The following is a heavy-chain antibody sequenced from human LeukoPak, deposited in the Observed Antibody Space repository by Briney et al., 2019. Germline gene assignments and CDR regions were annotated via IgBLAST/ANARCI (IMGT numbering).Heavy chain of an antibody. D-gene: IGHD3-10*01. CDR3: ARGSSSVSIWFGEFVG. Sequence: PSETLSLTCTVSGVSIRSSSYYWGWIRQPPGKGLEWIGSIYYSGSTYYNPSLKSRVTISVDTSKNQFSLKLSSVTAADTATYYCARGSSSVSIWFGEFVGWGQGTLVTVSS. V-gene: IGHV4-39*01. CDR1: GVSIRSSSYY. J-gene: IGHJ4*02. CDR2: IYYSGST.